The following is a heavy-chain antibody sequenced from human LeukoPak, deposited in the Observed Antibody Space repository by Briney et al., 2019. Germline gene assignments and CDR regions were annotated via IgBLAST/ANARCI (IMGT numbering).Heavy chain of an antibody. CDR2: ISGSGTAT. V-gene: IGHV3-23*01. CDR1: GFTFSSYA. D-gene: IGHD4-17*01. J-gene: IGHJ4*02. CDR3: AKYYGDYGDYLYFDF. Sequence: GGSLRLSCAASGFTFSSYAMSWVRQAPGKGRGWLSGISGSGTATYYADSMKGRFTISRDNSKNTLFLQMNSLRAEDTAGYYCAKYYGDYGDYLYFDFWGQGTLVTVSS.